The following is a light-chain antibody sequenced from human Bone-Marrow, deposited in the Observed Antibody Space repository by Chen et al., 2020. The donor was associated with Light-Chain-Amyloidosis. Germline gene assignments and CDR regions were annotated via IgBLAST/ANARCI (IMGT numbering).Light chain of an antibody. CDR3: QVWDRSSDRPV. CDR2: DDS. Sequence: SYVLTQPSSVSVAPGQTATIACGGNNIGSTSVHWYQQTPGQAPLLVVYDDSDRPSGIPERLSASNSGTTATLTISRVEAVDEADYSCQVWDRSSDRPVFGGGTKLTVL. J-gene: IGLJ3*02. V-gene: IGLV3-21*02. CDR1: NIGSTS.